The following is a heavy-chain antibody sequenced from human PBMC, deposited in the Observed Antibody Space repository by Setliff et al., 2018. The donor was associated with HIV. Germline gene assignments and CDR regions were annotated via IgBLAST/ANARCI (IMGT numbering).Heavy chain of an antibody. CDR3: ARGPARAVARPEWLDP. Sequence: PSETLSLTCTVSGDSIGFSGYFWSWIRQPPGKGLEWIGYIYNSGNYNPSLKSRVIMAVDTSKNEFSLKLSSVTAADTAVYYCARGPARAVARPEWLDPWGQGTLVTVSS. J-gene: IGHJ5*02. D-gene: IGHD6-19*01. CDR2: IYNSG. CDR1: GDSIGFSGYF. V-gene: IGHV4-61*08.